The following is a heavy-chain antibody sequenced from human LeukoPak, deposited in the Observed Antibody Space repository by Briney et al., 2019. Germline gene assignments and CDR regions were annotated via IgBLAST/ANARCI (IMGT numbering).Heavy chain of an antibody. CDR3: ARVGVPGYSYGLDY. CDR2: INHSGST. J-gene: IGHJ4*02. Sequence: SETLSLTCAVYGGSFSGYYWSWIRQPPGKGLEWIGEINHSGSTNYNPSLKSRVTISVDTSKNQFSLKLSSVTAADTAVYYCARVGVPGYSYGLDYWGQGTLVTVSS. CDR1: GGSFSGYY. D-gene: IGHD5-18*01. V-gene: IGHV4-34*01.